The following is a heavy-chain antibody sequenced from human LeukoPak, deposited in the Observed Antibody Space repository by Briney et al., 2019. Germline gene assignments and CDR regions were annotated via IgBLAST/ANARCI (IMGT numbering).Heavy chain of an antibody. J-gene: IGHJ4*02. CDR3: ARDRGWSWDY. CDR1: GFIFSSFG. D-gene: IGHD2-15*01. Sequence: GGSLRLSCAASGFIFSSFGMHWVRQAPGKGLEWVAAIWYDGNNKYYADSVKGRFTISRDNSRNTLYLQMNSLRAEDTAVYYCARDRGWSWDYWGQGTLVTVSS. CDR2: IWYDGNNK. V-gene: IGHV3-33*01.